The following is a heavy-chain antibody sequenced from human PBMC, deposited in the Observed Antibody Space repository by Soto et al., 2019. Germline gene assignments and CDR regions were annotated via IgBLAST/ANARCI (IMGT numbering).Heavy chain of an antibody. Sequence: QVQLQESGPGLVKPSGTLCLTCAVSSGSISSINWWSWVRQPPGKGLEWIGEIHHRGSINYSPSLSSRLTISVDKSKNQFSLNLSSVTAADTAVYFCARVTESDAFDIWGQGTMVTVSS. J-gene: IGHJ3*02. CDR3: ARVTESDAFDI. CDR1: SGSISSINW. V-gene: IGHV4-4*02. CDR2: IHHRGSI.